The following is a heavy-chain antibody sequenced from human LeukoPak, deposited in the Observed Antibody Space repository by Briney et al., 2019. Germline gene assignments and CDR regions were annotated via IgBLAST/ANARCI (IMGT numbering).Heavy chain of an antibody. CDR3: AKDTGIAAAGHNWFDP. J-gene: IGHJ5*02. CDR1: GFTFSSYA. V-gene: IGHV3-23*01. CDR2: ISGSGGST. Sequence: QPGGSLRLSCAASGFTFSSYAMSWVRQAQGKGLEWVSVISGSGGSTYYADSVKGRFTISRDNSKNTLYLQMHSLRAEDTAVYYCAKDTGIAAAGHNWFDPWGQGTLVTVSS. D-gene: IGHD6-13*01.